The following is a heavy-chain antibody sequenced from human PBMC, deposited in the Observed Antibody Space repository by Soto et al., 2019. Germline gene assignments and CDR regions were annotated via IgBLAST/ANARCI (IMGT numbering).Heavy chain of an antibody. J-gene: IGHJ6*02. CDR2: IGRRSDI. CDR1: GFSFSTYS. CDR3: AREETAWPLAYGLDV. V-gene: IGHV3-21*01. Sequence: PGGSLRLSCEAFGFSFSTYSMHWVRQAPGKGLEWVSSIGRRSDIYYADSVKGRFTISRDNAKNSVSLQMNSLRDEDTAVYYCAREETAWPLAYGLDVWGQGTTVTVSS. D-gene: IGHD2-21*02.